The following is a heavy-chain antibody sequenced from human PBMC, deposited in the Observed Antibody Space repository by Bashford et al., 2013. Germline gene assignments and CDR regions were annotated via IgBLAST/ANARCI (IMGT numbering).Heavy chain of an antibody. CDR3: ARGGCPNVGIRTVDY. V-gene: IGHV1-46*01. Sequence: ASVKVSCKASGYTFTSYYMHWVRQAPGQGLEWMGIINPSGGSTSYAQKFQGRVTMTRDTSTSTVYMELSSLRSEDTAVYYCARGGCPNVGIRTVDYVGQGTLVTGLL. D-gene: IGHD7-27*01. CDR1: GYTFTSYY. CDR2: INPSGGST. J-gene: IGHJ4*02.